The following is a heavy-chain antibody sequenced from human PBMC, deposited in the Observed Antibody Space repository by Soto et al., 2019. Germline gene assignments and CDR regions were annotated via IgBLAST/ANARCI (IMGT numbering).Heavy chain of an antibody. CDR1: GYTFTSYY. CDR3: ARGVPQDIYDILTPPHLSCIDY. J-gene: IGHJ4*02. D-gene: IGHD3-9*01. V-gene: IGHV1-46*01. Sequence: VASVKVSCKASGYTFTSYYMHWVRQAPGQGLEWMGIINPSGGSTSYAQKFQGRVTMTRDTSTSTVYMELSSLRSEDTAVYYCARGVPQDIYDILTPPHLSCIDYWGQGTLVTVSS. CDR2: INPSGGST.